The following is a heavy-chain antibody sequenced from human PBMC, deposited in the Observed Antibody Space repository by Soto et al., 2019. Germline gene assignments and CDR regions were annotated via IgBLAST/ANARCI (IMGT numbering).Heavy chain of an antibody. Sequence: GASVKVSCKASGYTFTSSDINWVRQATGQGLEWMGWMNPHSGDTGYAQKFRGRVLMTRNTSIRTAYMELSSLRSEDTAVYYCVREAYHSASGGYVPPSSYNVLDVWGPETPVTVS. CDR1: GYTFTSSD. CDR2: MNPHSGDT. J-gene: IGHJ6*02. D-gene: IGHD3-10*01. V-gene: IGHV1-8*01. CDR3: VREAYHSASGGYVPPSSYNVLDV.